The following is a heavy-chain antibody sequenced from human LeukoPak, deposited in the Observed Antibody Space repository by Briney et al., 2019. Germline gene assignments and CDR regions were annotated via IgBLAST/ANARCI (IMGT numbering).Heavy chain of an antibody. Sequence: PSETLSLTCAVYGGSFSGYYWSWIRQPPGKGLEWIGEINNSGSTNYNPSLKSRVTISLDTSKNQFSLKLSSVTAADTAVYYCARLDYDSSGYSLDYGGQGTLVTVS. D-gene: IGHD3-22*01. CDR2: INNSGST. CDR3: ARLDYDSSGYSLDY. V-gene: IGHV4-34*01. J-gene: IGHJ4*02. CDR1: GGSFSGYY.